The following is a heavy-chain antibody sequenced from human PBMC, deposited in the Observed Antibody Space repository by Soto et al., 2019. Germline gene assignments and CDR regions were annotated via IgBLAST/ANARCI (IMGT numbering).Heavy chain of an antibody. CDR3: ASASSTSWLYYFDY. V-gene: IGHV1-69*13. Sequence: ASVKVSCKASGVSFSGYAFSWVRQAPGQGLEWMGGIMPLFRKPDYAQKFQGRVTITADESTSTTYMELSSLRSEDTALYFCASASSTSWLYYFDYWGQGTRVTVSS. D-gene: IGHD2-2*01. CDR1: GVSFSGYA. J-gene: IGHJ4*02. CDR2: IMPLFRKP.